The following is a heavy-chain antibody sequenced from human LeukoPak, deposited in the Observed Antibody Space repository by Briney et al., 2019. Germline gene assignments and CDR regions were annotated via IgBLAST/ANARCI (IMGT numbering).Heavy chain of an antibody. D-gene: IGHD1/OR15-1a*01. J-gene: IGHJ1*01. V-gene: IGHV3-23*01. CDR3: AKNNIRASHPYFQH. CDR2: ISGSGGST. Sequence: GGSLRLSCAASGFTVSTNYMSWVRQAPGKGLEWVSAISGSGGSTYYADSVKGRFAISRDNSKNTLYLQMNSLRAEDTAVYYCAKNNIRASHPYFQHWGQGTLVTVSS. CDR1: GFTVSTNY.